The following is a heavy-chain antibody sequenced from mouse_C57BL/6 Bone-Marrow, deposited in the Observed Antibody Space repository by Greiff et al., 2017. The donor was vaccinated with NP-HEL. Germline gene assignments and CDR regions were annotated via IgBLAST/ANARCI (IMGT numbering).Heavy chain of an antibody. D-gene: IGHD2-3*01. CDR2: IYPRSGNN. V-gene: IGHV1-81*01. CDR1: GYTFTSYG. J-gene: IGHJ4*01. Sequence: VKLVESGAELARPGASVKLSCKASGYTFTSYGISWVKQRTGQGLEWIGEIYPRSGNNSYNEKFKGKATLTADKSSSTAYMELRSLTSEDSAVYFCAREVYDEKLDAMDYWGQGTSVTVSS. CDR3: AREVYDEKLDAMDY.